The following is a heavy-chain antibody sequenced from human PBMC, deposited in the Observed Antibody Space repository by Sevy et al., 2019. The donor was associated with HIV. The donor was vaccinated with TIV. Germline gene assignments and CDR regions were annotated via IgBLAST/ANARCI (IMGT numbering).Heavy chain of an antibody. V-gene: IGHV4-39*01. CDR2: IYYGGST. Sequence: SETLSLTCTVSGGSVSSSSHYWGWIRQPPGKGLEWIGSIYYGGSTHFNPSFRSRVTIFVDTSKNQVSLKLSSVTAADTAVYFRALSPPIDAFGLWGQGTVVTVSS. CDR1: GGSVSSSSHY. CDR3: ALSPPIDAFGL. J-gene: IGHJ3*01.